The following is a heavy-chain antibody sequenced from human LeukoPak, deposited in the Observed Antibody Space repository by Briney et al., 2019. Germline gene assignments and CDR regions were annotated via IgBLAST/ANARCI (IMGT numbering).Heavy chain of an antibody. Sequence: GASVKVSCMASGYTFTDYYMHWVRQAPGQGLEWVGIINPSGGSTNSAQKFQGRVTMTRDTSTSTVYMELSSLRSEDTAVYYCARAAGYCSGGGCAGNREYYFDYWGQGTLVTVSS. D-gene: IGHD2-15*01. CDR3: ARAAGYCSGGGCAGNREYYFDY. CDR2: INPSGGST. J-gene: IGHJ4*02. CDR1: GYTFTDYY. V-gene: IGHV1-46*01.